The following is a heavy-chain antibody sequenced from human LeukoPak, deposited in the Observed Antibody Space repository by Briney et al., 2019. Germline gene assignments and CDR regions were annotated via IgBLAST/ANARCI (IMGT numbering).Heavy chain of an antibody. Sequence: GGSLRLSCTTPGFTFGVYAMSWFRQAPGKGLEWVSFIRSKLYGGAAEYAASVRGRFSISREDSKSIVYLQMNSLKTEDTAVYYCARDQLGGDPGNYYYYYMDVWGKGTTVTVSS. V-gene: IGHV3-49*03. CDR1: GFTFGVYA. J-gene: IGHJ6*03. CDR3: ARDQLGGDPGNYYYYYMDV. CDR2: IRSKLYGGAA. D-gene: IGHD4-17*01.